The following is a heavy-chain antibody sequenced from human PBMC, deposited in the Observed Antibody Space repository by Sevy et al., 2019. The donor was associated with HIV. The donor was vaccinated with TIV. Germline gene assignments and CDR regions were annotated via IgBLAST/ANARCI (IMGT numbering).Heavy chain of an antibody. CDR1: GFTFSKAW. V-gene: IGHV3-15*01. CDR3: AAGVGASDFDY. D-gene: IGHD1-26*01. Sequence: GGSLRLSCVASGFTFSKAWMSWVRQAPGKGLEWVGRIKSKTDGGKRDLAAPVKGRIIISRDDSKNTLYLQISNLKTEDTGVYFCAAGVGASDFDYWGQGTLVTVSS. J-gene: IGHJ4*02. CDR2: IKSKTDGGKR.